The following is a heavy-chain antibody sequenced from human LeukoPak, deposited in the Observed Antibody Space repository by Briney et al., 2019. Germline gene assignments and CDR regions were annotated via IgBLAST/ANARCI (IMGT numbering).Heavy chain of an antibody. D-gene: IGHD6-13*01. Sequence: SETLSLTCAVYGGSFSGYYWSWIRQPPGKGLEWIGEINHSGGTNYNPSLKSRVTISVDTSKNQFSLKLSSVTAADTAVYYCAREKRYSSSWYPYYYYYMDVWGKGTTVTVSS. V-gene: IGHV4-34*01. CDR3: AREKRYSSSWYPYYYYYMDV. J-gene: IGHJ6*03. CDR1: GGSFSGYY. CDR2: INHSGGT.